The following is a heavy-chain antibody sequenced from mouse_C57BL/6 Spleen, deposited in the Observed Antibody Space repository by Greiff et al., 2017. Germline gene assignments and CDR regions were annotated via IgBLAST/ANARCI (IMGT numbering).Heavy chain of an antibody. J-gene: IGHJ1*03. D-gene: IGHD2-5*01. CDR3: ARPYSNYGYFDV. V-gene: IGHV5-6*01. CDR1: GFTFSSYG. Sequence: EVQLVESGGDLVKPGGSLKLSCAASGFTFSSYGMSWVRQTPDKRLEWVATISSGGSYTYYPDSVKGRFTISRDNAKNTLYLQMSSLKSEDTAMYYCARPYSNYGYFDVWGTGTTVTVSS. CDR2: ISSGGSYT.